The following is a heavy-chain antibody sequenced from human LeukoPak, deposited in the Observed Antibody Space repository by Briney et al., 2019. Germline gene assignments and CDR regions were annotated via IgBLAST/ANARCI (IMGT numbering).Heavy chain of an antibody. V-gene: IGHV4-39*07. D-gene: IGHD1-26*01. CDR3: ARDKIVGATNLDY. J-gene: IGHJ4*02. CDR2: IYYSGST. CDR1: GGSISSSSYY. Sequence: SETLSLTCTVSGGSISSSSYYWGWIRQPPGKGLEWIGSIYYSGSTYYNPSLKSRVTISVDTSKNQFSLKLSSVTAADTAVYYCARDKIVGATNLDYWGQGTLVTVSS.